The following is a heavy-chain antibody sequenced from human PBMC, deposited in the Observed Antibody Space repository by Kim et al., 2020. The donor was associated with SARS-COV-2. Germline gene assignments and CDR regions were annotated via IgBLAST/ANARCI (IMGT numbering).Heavy chain of an antibody. CDR1: GGSISTTPYN. V-gene: IGHV4-39*01. J-gene: IGHJ5*02. D-gene: IGHD3-9*01. Sequence: SQTLSLTCTVSGGSISTTPYNWGWIRQPPGRGLEWLGTINYGGTTYYNPSLNSRVTISADTSKNQFSLSLGSVTAADTGLYYCARLPTGYPNWFDPWGQGTLVIVSS. CDR3: ARLPTGYPNWFDP. CDR2: INYGGTT.